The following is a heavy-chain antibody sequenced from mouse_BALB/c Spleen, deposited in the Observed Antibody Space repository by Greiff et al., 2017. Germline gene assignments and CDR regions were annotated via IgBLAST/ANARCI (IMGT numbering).Heavy chain of an antibody. Sequence: VQLQQSGAELMKPGASVKISCKASGYAFSSSWMNWVKQRPGQGLEWIGRIYPGDGDTNYNGKFKGKATLTADKSSSTAYMQLSSLTSVDSAVYFCARPIYDSYFDVWGAGTTVTVSS. V-gene: IGHV1-82*01. D-gene: IGHD2-3*01. J-gene: IGHJ1*01. CDR1: GYAFSSSW. CDR2: IYPGDGDT. CDR3: ARPIYDSYFDV.